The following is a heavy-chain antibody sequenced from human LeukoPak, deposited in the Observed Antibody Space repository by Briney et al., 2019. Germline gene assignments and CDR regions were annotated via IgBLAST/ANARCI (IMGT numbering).Heavy chain of an antibody. D-gene: IGHD6-13*01. CDR2: IKQDGSEK. V-gene: IGHV3-7*01. J-gene: IGHJ6*03. CDR3: ARVPPMYSISWYAPYYYYMDV. CDR1: GFTFSSYW. Sequence: GGSLRLSCAASGFTFSSYWMSWVRQAPGKGQVWVSNIKQDGSEKYYVDSVKGRFTISRDNAKNSLYLQMNRLRAEDTAVYYCARVPPMYSISWYAPYYYYMDVWGKGTTVTVSS.